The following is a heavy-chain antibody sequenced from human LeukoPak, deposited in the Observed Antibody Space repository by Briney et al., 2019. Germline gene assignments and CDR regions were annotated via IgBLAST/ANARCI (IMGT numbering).Heavy chain of an antibody. V-gene: IGHV3-23*01. D-gene: IGHD5-18*01. J-gene: IGHJ4*02. CDR2: ISGSRDNA. CDR3: AKRIQVWLYFDY. Sequence: GGSLRLSCAASGYTFSSSVMSWVCQAPGKGLEWVSLISGSRDNAYYADSVKGRFTISRDNSKNTLYLQMNSLRAEDTAVYYCAKRIQVWLYFDYWGQGTLVTVSS. CDR1: GYTFSSSV.